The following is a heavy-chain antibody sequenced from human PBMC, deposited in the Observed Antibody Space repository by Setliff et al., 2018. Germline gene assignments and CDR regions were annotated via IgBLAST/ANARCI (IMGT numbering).Heavy chain of an antibody. CDR2: IKSKTDGGTT. D-gene: IGHD3-22*01. V-gene: IGHV3-15*01. CDR1: GFTFSNAW. CDR3: TTRRGSSGYYYVY. J-gene: IGHJ4*02. Sequence: LRLSCAASGFTFSNAWMSWVRQAPGKGLEWVGRIKSKTDGGTTDYAAPVKGRFTISRDDSKNTLYLQMNSLKTEDTAVYYCTTRRGSSGYYYVYWGQGTLVTVSS.